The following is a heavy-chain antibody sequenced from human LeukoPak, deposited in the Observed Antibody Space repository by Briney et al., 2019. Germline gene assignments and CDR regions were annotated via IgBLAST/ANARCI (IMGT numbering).Heavy chain of an antibody. D-gene: IGHD3-10*01. CDR1: GGSINSDTYY. J-gene: IGHJ5*02. CDR3: ARDRGITTARGVPSWFDP. Sequence: SETLSLTCTVSGGSINSDTYYWTWIRQPAGKGLEWIGRIYTTGSPNYNPSLKSRVTMSIDTSKNQFSLKLSSVSAADTAVYYCARDRGITTARGVPSWFDPWGQGTLVTVSS. V-gene: IGHV4-61*02. CDR2: IYTTGSP.